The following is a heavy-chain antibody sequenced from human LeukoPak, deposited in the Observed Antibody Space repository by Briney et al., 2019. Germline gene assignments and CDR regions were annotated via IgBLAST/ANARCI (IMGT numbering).Heavy chain of an antibody. CDR3: ARYGCSSTSCFNSWFDP. CDR1: GYSFTSYW. D-gene: IGHD2-2*01. Sequence: GESLKISCKGSGYSFTSYWIGWVRQMPGKGLEWMGIIYPGDSDTRYSPSFQGQVTISADKSISTAYLQWSSLKASGTAMYYCARYGCSSTSCFNSWFDPWGQGTLVTVSS. V-gene: IGHV5-51*01. J-gene: IGHJ5*02. CDR2: IYPGDSDT.